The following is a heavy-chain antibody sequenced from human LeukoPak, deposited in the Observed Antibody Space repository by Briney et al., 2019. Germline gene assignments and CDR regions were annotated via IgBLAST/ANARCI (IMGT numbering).Heavy chain of an antibody. J-gene: IGHJ4*02. Sequence: GGSLRLSSAASGFTFSSYGMHWVRQAPGKGLEWVAVISYDGSNKYYADSVKGRFTISGDNSKNTLYLQMNSLRAEDTAVYYCAREVPFYYGSAAWDYWGQGTLVTVSS. D-gene: IGHD3-10*01. CDR1: GFTFSSYG. CDR3: AREVPFYYGSAAWDY. CDR2: ISYDGSNK. V-gene: IGHV3-30*03.